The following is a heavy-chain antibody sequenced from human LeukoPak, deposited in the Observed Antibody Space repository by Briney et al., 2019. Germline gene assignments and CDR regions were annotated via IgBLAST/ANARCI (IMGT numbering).Heavy chain of an antibody. Sequence: GGSLRLSCAASGFTFSSYSMNWVRQAPGKGLEWVAFIRYDGSNKYYADSVKGRFTISRDNSKNTLYLQMNSLRAEDTAVYYCAKDEEVVPAAIRGYDAFDIWGQGTMVTVSS. CDR1: GFTFSSYS. V-gene: IGHV3-30*02. CDR3: AKDEEVVPAAIRGYDAFDI. D-gene: IGHD2-2*02. J-gene: IGHJ3*02. CDR2: IRYDGSNK.